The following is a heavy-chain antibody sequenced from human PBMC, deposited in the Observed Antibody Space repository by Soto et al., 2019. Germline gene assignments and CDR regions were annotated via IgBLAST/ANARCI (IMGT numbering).Heavy chain of an antibody. CDR1: GFTFTSHG. CDR3: AKDDMYNWQTIDY. CDR2: ISYDGSDR. J-gene: IGHJ4*02. V-gene: IGHV3-30*18. Sequence: GGSLRLSCAASGFTFTSHGMHWVRQAPGKGLEWVAVISYDGSDRYYVDSVKGRFTISRDNSKNTLYLQMNSLRAEDTAVYYCAKDDMYNWQTIDYWGREPWSPSPQ. D-gene: IGHD1-20*01.